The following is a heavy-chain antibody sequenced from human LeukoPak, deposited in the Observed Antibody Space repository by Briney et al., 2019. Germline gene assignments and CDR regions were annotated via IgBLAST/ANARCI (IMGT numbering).Heavy chain of an antibody. CDR2: IYYSVTT. D-gene: IGHD3-22*01. V-gene: IGHV4-39*01. CDR3: ARQPFYYDSSGYWAFDI. Sequence: SSETLSLTCTVSGGSMNTRSYYWGWIRQPPGKGLEWIGTIYYSVTTYLNPSLKSRFTISVDTSKNQFSLKLSSVTAADTALYYCARQPFYYDSSGYWAFDIWGQGTMVTVSS. J-gene: IGHJ3*02. CDR1: GGSMNTRSYY.